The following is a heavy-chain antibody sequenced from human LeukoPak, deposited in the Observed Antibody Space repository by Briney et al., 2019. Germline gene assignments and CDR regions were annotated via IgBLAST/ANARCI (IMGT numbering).Heavy chain of an antibody. V-gene: IGHV3-23*01. CDR2: ISGSGGST. CDR3: AKPGSVGATPSALYYFDY. D-gene: IGHD1-26*01. J-gene: IGHJ4*02. Sequence: GALRLSCAASGFTFSSYAMSWVRQAPGKGLEWVSAISGSGGSTYYADSVKGRFTISRDNSKNTLYLQMNSLRAEDTAVYYCAKPGSVGATPSALYYFDYWGQGTLVTVSS. CDR1: GFTFSSYA.